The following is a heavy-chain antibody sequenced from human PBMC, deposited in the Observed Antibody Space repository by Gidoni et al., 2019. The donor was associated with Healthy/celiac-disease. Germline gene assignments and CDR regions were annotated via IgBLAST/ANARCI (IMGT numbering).Heavy chain of an antibody. D-gene: IGHD2-2*01. CDR1: GGTFSSYA. J-gene: IGHJ6*02. CDR2: IIPIFGTA. Sequence: QVQLVQSGAEVKKPGSSVKVSCKASGGTFSSYAISWVRQAPGQGLEWMGGIIPIFGTANYAQKFQGRVTITADESTSTAYMELSSLRSEDTAVYYCARDHYGSSTSLRYYGMDVWGQGTTVTVSS. V-gene: IGHV1-69*01. CDR3: ARDHYGSSTSLRYYGMDV.